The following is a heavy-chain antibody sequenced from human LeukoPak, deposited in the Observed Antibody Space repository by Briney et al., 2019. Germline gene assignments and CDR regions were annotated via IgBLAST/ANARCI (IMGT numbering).Heavy chain of an antibody. Sequence: GGSLRLSCAASGFTFSSYSMNWVRQAPGKGLEWVSSISSSSSYIYYAGSVKGRFTISRDNAKNSLYLQMNSLRSEDAAVYYCAKDFFRRQAVPNLIFEYWGPGTLVTVS. D-gene: IGHD3-3*01. CDR1: GFTFSSYS. CDR2: ISSSSSYI. CDR3: AKDFFRRQAVPNLIFEY. V-gene: IGHV3-21*01. J-gene: IGHJ4*02.